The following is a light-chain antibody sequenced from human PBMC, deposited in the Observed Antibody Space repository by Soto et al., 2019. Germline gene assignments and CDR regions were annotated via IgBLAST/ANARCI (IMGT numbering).Light chain of an antibody. J-gene: IGLJ3*02. CDR1: SSDVGGYDF. CDR2: DVT. CDR3: SSYAGGIPVA. V-gene: IGLV2-8*01. Sequence: QSALTQPPSASGSPGQSVTISCTGASSDVGGYDFVSWYQQHPGKAPKLMIYDVTKRPSGVPDRFSGSKSGNTAALTVCGFHADDKADYYCSSYAGGIPVAFGGGTKLTVL.